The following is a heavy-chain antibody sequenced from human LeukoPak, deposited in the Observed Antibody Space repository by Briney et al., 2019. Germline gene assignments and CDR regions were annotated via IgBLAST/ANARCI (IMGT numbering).Heavy chain of an antibody. D-gene: IGHD1-26*01. V-gene: IGHV1-69*13. CDR1: GGTFSSYT. CDR3: ARAGATGAFDI. Sequence: SVKVSCKASGGTFSSYTFSWVRQAPGQGPEWMGGIIPIFDTANYAQKFQGRVTITADESTSTTYMELSSLRSEDTAVYYCARAGATGAFDIWGQGTMVTVSS. CDR2: IIPIFDTA. J-gene: IGHJ3*02.